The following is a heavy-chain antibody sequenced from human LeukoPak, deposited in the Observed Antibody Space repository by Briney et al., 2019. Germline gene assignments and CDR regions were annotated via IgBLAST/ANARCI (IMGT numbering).Heavy chain of an antibody. D-gene: IGHD2-2*01. CDR3: AKDGDEVPEEFGYYYGMDV. CDR2: ISYDGSNK. Sequence: AGGSLRLSCAASGFTFSSNGMHWVRQAPGKGLEWVAVISYDGSNKYYADSVKGRFTISRDNSKNTLYLQMNSLRAEDTAVYYCAKDGDEVPEEFGYYYGMDVWGKGTTVTVSS. V-gene: IGHV3-30*18. CDR1: GFTFSSNG. J-gene: IGHJ6*04.